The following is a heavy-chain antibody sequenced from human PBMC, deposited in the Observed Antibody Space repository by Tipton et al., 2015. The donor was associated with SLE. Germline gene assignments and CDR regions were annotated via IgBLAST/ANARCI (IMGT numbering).Heavy chain of an antibody. CDR2: ITNNGDYK. J-gene: IGHJ4*02. CDR3: VKSREVWGLEHFDH. Sequence: SLRLSCATSGFTFRTYGMNWVRQGPGRGLEWISRITNNGDYKHYADSVKGRFTISRDNTKKSVYLEMNGLRAGDTAIYYCVKSREVWGLEHFDHWGQGTLVTASS. D-gene: IGHD3-16*01. V-gene: IGHV3-21*04. CDR1: GFTFRTYG.